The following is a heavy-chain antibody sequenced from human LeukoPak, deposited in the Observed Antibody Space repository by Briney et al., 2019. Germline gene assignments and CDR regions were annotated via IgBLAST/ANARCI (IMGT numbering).Heavy chain of an antibody. J-gene: IGHJ4*02. CDR3: ARASDRAQNYDFWSGYFSRFDY. CDR2: INPSGGST. D-gene: IGHD3-3*01. V-gene: IGHV1-46*01. CDR1: GYTFTSYY. Sequence: ASVKVSCKASGYTFTSYYMHWVRQAPGQGLEWMEIINPSGGSTSYAQKFQGRVTMTRDTSTSTAYMELSSLRSEDTAVYYCARASDRAQNYDFWSGYFSRFDYWGQGTLVTVSS.